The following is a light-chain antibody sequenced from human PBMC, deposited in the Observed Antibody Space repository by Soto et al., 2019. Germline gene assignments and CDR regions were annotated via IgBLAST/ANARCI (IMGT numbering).Light chain of an antibody. J-gene: IGKJ2*01. V-gene: IGKV3-15*01. Sequence: EIVMTQSPATLSVCPGERATLSCRASQSVSSNLAWYQQKPGQAPRLLIYGASTRATGIPARFSGSGSGTEFTLTISSLQSEDFAVYYCQQYNNWPPYTFGQGTKLENK. CDR3: QQYNNWPPYT. CDR2: GAS. CDR1: QSVSSN.